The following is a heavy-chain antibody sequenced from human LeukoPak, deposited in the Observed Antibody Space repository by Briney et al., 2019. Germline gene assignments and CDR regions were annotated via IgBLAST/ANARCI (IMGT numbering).Heavy chain of an antibody. V-gene: IGHV1-2*02. CDR3: ARVRAVGFFAGLDF. CDR2: VNPNNGDT. Sequence: ASVKVSRKASGYTFTGYYIYWVRQAPGQGLEWMGWVNPNNGDTHYAQKFQGRVTMTSDTSISTAYMELSRLRSDDTAVYYCARVRAVGFFAGLDFWGQGTLVTVSS. D-gene: IGHD6-13*01. CDR1: GYTFTGYY. J-gene: IGHJ4*02.